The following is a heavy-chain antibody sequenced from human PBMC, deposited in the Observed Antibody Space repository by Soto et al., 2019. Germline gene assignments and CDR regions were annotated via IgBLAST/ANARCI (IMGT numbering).Heavy chain of an antibody. Sequence: GESLKISCKGSGYSFTSYWIGWVRQMPGKGLEWMGIIYPGDSDTRYSPSFQGQVTISADKSISTAYLQWSSLKASDTAMYYCARLTYYDFWSGYSSYYYYYGMDVWGQGTTVTVSS. D-gene: IGHD3-3*01. V-gene: IGHV5-51*01. CDR3: ARLTYYDFWSGYSSYYYYYGMDV. CDR1: GYSFTSYW. J-gene: IGHJ6*02. CDR2: IYPGDSDT.